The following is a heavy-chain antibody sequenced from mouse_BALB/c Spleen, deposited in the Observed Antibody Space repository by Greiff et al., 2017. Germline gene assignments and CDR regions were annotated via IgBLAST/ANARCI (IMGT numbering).Heavy chain of an antibody. CDR3: ARGFITTVGYFDY. Sequence: EVKLMESGGGLVKPGGSLKLSCAASGFTFSSYAMSWVRQSPEKRLEWVAEISSGGSYTYYPDTVTGRFTISRDNAKNTLYLEMSSLRSEDTAMYYCARGFITTVGYFDYWGQGTTLTVSS. CDR1: GFTFSSYA. D-gene: IGHD1-1*01. J-gene: IGHJ2*01. V-gene: IGHV5-9-4*01. CDR2: ISSGGSYT.